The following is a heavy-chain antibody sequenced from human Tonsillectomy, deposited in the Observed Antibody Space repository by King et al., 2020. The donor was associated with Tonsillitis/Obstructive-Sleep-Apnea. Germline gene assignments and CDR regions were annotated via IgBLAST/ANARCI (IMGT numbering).Heavy chain of an antibody. Sequence: QLVQSGGGLVQPGGSLRLSCAASGITFSRYAMSWVRQAPGKGLEWVSSISGNGDRTFFADSVKGRFTISRDDSKNTLYLQMNSLRVEDTAFYYCAKEDELEITNYVDPWGQGSLVTVSS. J-gene: IGHJ5*02. V-gene: IGHV3-23*04. CDR1: GITFSRYA. CDR3: AKEDELEITNYVDP. CDR2: ISGNGDRT. D-gene: IGHD1-7*01.